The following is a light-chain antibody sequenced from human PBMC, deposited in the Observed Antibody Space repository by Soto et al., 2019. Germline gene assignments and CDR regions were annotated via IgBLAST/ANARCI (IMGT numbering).Light chain of an antibody. CDR1: SSDVGGYNF. CDR3: SSYAGSKYV. Sequence: QSALTQPPSASGSPGQSVTISCTGTSSDVGGYNFVSWYQQKPGKAPKAIIYEVSKRPSGVPDRFSGSKSGNTASLTVSGLQAEDEADYYCSSYAGSKYVFGTGTKPPS. CDR2: EVS. J-gene: IGLJ1*01. V-gene: IGLV2-8*01.